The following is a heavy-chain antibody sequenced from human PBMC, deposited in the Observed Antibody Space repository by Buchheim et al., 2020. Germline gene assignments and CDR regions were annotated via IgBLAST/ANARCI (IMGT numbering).Heavy chain of an antibody. CDR1: GFSFSTNW. D-gene: IGHD1-26*01. V-gene: IGHV3-7*01. CDR3: AKDNSGSHYSFDY. Sequence: DVHLVESGGALVQPGGSLRLSCASSGFSFSTNWMSWVRQAPGKGPEWVANINQYGSAEYYVDSVKGRFTISRDNSKNTLYLQMNSLRAEDTAVYYCAKDNSGSHYSFDYWGQGTL. J-gene: IGHJ4*02. CDR2: INQYGSAE.